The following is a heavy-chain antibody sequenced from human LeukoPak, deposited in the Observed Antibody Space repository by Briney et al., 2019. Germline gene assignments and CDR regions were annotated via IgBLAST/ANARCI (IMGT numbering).Heavy chain of an antibody. CDR3: ARDPPGIAASVSGG. Sequence: GGSLRLSCKASGFTVSNNYMNWVRQAPGKGLEWVALIYSGGSTQYADSVKGRFTISRDNSRNTLYLQMSSLRVEDTAVYYCARDPPGIAASVSGGWGQGILVAVSS. J-gene: IGHJ4*02. D-gene: IGHD6-13*01. CDR2: IYSGGST. CDR1: GFTVSNNY. V-gene: IGHV3-53*01.